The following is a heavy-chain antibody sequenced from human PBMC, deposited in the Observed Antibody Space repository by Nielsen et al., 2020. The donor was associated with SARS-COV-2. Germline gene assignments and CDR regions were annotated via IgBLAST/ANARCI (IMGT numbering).Heavy chain of an antibody. V-gene: IGHV3-30*18. J-gene: IGHJ4*02. CDR1: GFTFSSYG. D-gene: IGHD1-14*01. Sequence: SCAASGFTFSSYGMHWVRQAPGKGLEWVAVISYDGSNKYYADSVKGRFTISRDNSKNTLYLQMNSLRAEDTAVYYCAKDSLRRAKTTYYFDYWGQGTLVTVSS. CDR2: ISYDGSNK. CDR3: AKDSLRRAKTTYYFDY.